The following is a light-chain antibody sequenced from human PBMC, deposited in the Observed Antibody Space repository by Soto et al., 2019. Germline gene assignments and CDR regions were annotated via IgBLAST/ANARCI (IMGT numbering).Light chain of an antibody. CDR1: QSISTS. CDR2: GAS. J-gene: IGKJ4*01. Sequence: DIQMTQSPSSLSASVGDRVTITCRASQSISTSLNWYQHKPGKAPKVLIFGASGLQSGVPSRFSGSGSGTDFTLTISSLQPEDFATYYCQQSYSAPLTLGGGTKVEIK. CDR3: QQSYSAPLT. V-gene: IGKV1-39*01.